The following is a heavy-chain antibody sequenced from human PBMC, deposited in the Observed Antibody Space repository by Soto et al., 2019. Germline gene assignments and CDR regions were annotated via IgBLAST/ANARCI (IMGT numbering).Heavy chain of an antibody. Sequence: GASLKISCKASGYIFNNYWIASVRQKPGKGLEWMGIIYPGDSETIYSPPLQGQVTISADKSTRTADLQWRSLKASDTDIYYCARHPYGMDVWGEGTTVTVSS. CDR2: IYPGDSET. J-gene: IGHJ6*01. CDR1: GYIFNNYW. CDR3: ARHPYGMDV. V-gene: IGHV5-51*01.